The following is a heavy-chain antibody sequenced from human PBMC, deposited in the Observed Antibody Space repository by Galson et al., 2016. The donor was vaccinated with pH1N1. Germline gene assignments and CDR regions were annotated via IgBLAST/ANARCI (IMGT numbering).Heavy chain of an antibody. D-gene: IGHD4-17*01. J-gene: IGHJ3*02. Sequence: QSGAEVTKPGESLKISCKASGYIFTSQWIAWVRQVPGKGLEWVGVVNPGGSTIRYSPSFQGQVTISSDKSISTAYLQWISLRASDTAMYYCARQYDFGDYRGNAFDIWGQGTVLIVSS. CDR1: GYIFTSQW. V-gene: IGHV5-51*03. CDR2: VNPGGSTI. CDR3: ARQYDFGDYRGNAFDI.